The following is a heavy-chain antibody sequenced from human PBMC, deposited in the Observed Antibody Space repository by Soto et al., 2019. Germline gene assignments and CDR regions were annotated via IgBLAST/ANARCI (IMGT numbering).Heavy chain of an antibody. Sequence: SETLSLTCTVSGDSVTSFYWNWIRQPAGQGLEWIGRIYPSGSTIYNPSLENRVSMSVDRSRDQVSLTFSSVTAADTALYYCARDECSSPRGAFDLWGQGTLVTVSS. CDR1: GDSVTSFY. J-gene: IGHJ3*01. CDR3: ARDECSSPRGAFDL. D-gene: IGHD6-19*01. V-gene: IGHV4-4*07. CDR2: IYPSGST.